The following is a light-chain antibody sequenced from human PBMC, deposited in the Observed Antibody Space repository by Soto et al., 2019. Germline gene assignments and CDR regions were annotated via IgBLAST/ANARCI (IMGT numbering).Light chain of an antibody. CDR1: SSNIGSKT. V-gene: IGLV1-44*01. J-gene: IGLJ3*02. Sequence: QSVLTQPPSASGTPGQRVTISCSGSSSNIGSKTVNWYQQLPGTAPKILIYSNNQRPSGVPDRFSGSKSGTSASLAISGRQSEDGADYYCAAWDDSLKGWVFGGGTKVTV. CDR3: AAWDDSLKGWV. CDR2: SNN.